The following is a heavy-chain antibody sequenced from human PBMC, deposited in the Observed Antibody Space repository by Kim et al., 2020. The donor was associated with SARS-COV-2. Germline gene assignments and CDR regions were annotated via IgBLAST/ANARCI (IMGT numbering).Heavy chain of an antibody. CDR2: INPSGGST. V-gene: IGHV1-46*01. CDR3: ARGGYYYGSGSKFPPDY. D-gene: IGHD3-10*01. CDR1: GYTFTSYY. Sequence: ASVKVSCKASGYTFTSYYMHWVRQAPGQGLEWMGIINPSGGSTSYAQKFQGRVTMTRDTSTSTVYMELSSLRSEDTAVYYCARGGYYYGSGSKFPPDYWGQGTLVTVSS. J-gene: IGHJ4*02.